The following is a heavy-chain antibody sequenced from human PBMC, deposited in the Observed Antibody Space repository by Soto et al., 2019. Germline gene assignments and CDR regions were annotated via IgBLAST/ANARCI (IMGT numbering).Heavy chain of an antibody. J-gene: IGHJ4*02. V-gene: IGHV1-18*01. D-gene: IGHD3-10*01. CDR3: ARVEGYYGSARFDY. Sequence: QVQLVQSGAEVKKPGASVKVSCRASGYTFTSYAISWVRQAPGQGLKWMGWISAYNGDTNYAQKLQGRVTMTRDTSTSTAHMELRSLRSDDTAVYYCARVEGYYGSARFDYWGQGILVTVSS. CDR1: GYTFTSYA. CDR2: ISAYNGDT.